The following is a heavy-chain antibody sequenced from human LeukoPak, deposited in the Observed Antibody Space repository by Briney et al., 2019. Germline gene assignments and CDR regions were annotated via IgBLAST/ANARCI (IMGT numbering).Heavy chain of an antibody. Sequence: PSETLSLTCAVYGGSFSGYYWSWLRQPPGRGLEWIGQINHSGSTNYNPSLKSRVTISVDTSKNQFSLKLTSVTAADTAVYYCAREGVGATYFDYWGQGTLVTVSS. J-gene: IGHJ4*02. CDR1: GGSFSGYY. V-gene: IGHV4-34*01. CDR2: INHSGST. CDR3: AREGVGATYFDY. D-gene: IGHD1-26*01.